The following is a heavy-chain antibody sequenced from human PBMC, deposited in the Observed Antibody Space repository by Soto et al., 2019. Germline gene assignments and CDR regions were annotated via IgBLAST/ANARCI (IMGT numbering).Heavy chain of an antibody. CDR1: GFTFSSYA. Sequence: GGSLRLSCAAYGFTFSSYAMSWVRQAPGKGLEWVSAISGSGGSTYYADSVKGRFTISRDNSKTTLYLQMNSLRAEDTAVYYCAKDEGPGGFDYWGRGTLVTVSS. J-gene: IGHJ4*02. CDR2: ISGSGGST. CDR3: AKDEGPGGFDY. V-gene: IGHV3-23*01. D-gene: IGHD3-10*01.